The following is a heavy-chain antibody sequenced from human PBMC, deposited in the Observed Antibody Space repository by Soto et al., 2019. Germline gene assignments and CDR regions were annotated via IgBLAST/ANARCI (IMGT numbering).Heavy chain of an antibody. CDR3: ARRGMVRGVIITGWFDP. J-gene: IGHJ5*02. Sequence: QVQLVQSGAEVKKPGASVKVSCKASGYTFTSYGITWVRQAPGQGLGGMGWISAYKVNTNYAQKLQGRVTMTTDTSTSTAYMELRSLRSDDTAVYYCARRGMVRGVIITGWFDPWGQGTLVTVSS. V-gene: IGHV1-18*04. CDR2: ISAYKVNT. CDR1: GYTFTSYG. D-gene: IGHD3-10*01.